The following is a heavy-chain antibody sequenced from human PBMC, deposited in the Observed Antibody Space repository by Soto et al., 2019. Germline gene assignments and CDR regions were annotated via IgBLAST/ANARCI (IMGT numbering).Heavy chain of an antibody. V-gene: IGHV1-8*01. CDR2: MNPNSGNT. Sequence: GASVKVSCKASGGTFTSYDINWVRQATGQGLEWMGWMNPNSGNTGYAQKFQGRVTMTRNTSISTAYMELSSLRSEDTAVYYCARAKGSEFFVLMVYAYNWLDPWGQGTLVTVSS. CDR1: GGTFTSYD. D-gene: IGHD2-8*01. CDR3: ARAKGSEFFVLMVYAYNWLDP. J-gene: IGHJ5*02.